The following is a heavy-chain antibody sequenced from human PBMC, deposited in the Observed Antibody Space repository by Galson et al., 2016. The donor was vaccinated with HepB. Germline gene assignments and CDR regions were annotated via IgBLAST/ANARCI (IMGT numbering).Heavy chain of an antibody. CDR3: AVSMGGAFDWYDYLDY. J-gene: IGHJ4*02. Sequence: SLRLSCAASGFTFGRYWMHWVRQVPGKGLVWVSRINSDGSSRNCADSVKGRFTISRDNAESTLYLQMNSLRVEDTALYYCAVSMGGAFDWYDYLDYWGQETLVAVTS. D-gene: IGHD3-9*01. CDR2: INSDGSSR. CDR1: GFTFGRYW. V-gene: IGHV3-74*01.